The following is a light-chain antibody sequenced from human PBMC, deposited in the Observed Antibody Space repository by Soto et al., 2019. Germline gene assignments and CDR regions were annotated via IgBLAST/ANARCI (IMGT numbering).Light chain of an antibody. Sequence: QSALTQPPSVSGSPGQSVTISCTGTSSDVGAYNFVSWYQQYPGKAPKLIIFDVSARPSGVPDRSSGSKSGNTASLTISGLQADDEADYYCCSYAGTYSPVLGGGTKLTVL. J-gene: IGLJ2*01. CDR1: SSDVGAYNF. CDR3: CSYAGTYSPV. CDR2: DVS. V-gene: IGLV2-11*01.